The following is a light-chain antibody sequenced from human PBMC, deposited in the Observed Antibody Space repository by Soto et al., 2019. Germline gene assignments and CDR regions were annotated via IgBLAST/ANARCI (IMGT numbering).Light chain of an antibody. V-gene: IGLV2-11*01. J-gene: IGLJ3*02. CDR3: CSYAGSSFWV. CDR1: GSDVGGYNY. CDR2: DVS. Sequence: QSALTQPRSVSGSPGQSVTISCTGTGSDVGGYNYVSWYQQHPGKAPKLMIYDVSKRPSGVPDRFSGSKAGNTASLTISGLQAEDEADYYCCSYAGSSFWVFGGGTKLTVL.